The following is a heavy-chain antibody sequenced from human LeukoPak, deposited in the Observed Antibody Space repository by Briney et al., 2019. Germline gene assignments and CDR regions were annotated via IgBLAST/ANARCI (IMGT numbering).Heavy chain of an antibody. D-gene: IGHD4-17*01. V-gene: IGHV3-21*01. J-gene: IGHJ4*02. CDR3: ARESDDYAQFDY. CDR2: ISSSSSYI. Sequence: PGGPLRLSCAASGFTFSSYSMNWVRQAPGKGLEWVSSISSSSSYIYYADSVKGRFTISRDNAKNSLYLQMNSLRAEDTAVYYCARESDDYAQFDYWGQGTLVTVSS. CDR1: GFTFSSYS.